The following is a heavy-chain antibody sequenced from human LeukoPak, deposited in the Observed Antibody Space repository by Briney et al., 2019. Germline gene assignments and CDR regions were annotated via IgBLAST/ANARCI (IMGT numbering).Heavy chain of an antibody. D-gene: IGHD4-17*01. CDR3: ARGADDYGDYYFDY. V-gene: IGHV3-23*01. CDR2: ISGSGGST. CDR1: GFTFSSAW. J-gene: IGHJ4*02. Sequence: GSLRLSCAASGFTFSSAWMSWVRQAPGKGLEWVSAISGSGGSTYYADSVKGRFTISRDNSKNALYLQMNSLRAEDTAVYYCARGADDYGDYYFDYWGQGTLVTVSS.